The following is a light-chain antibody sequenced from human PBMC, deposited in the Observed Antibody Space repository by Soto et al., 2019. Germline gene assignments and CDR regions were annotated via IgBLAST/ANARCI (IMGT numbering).Light chain of an antibody. CDR2: EVS. Sequence: QSALTQPASVSGSPGQSITISCTGTSSDVGGHDYVSWYQQHPGKAPKLMIYEVSHRPSGVSNRSSGSRSGNTASLTLSGLQAEDEAAYYCSSYTTGSRMIFGGGTKVTVL. CDR3: SSYTTGSRMI. V-gene: IGLV2-14*01. J-gene: IGLJ2*01. CDR1: SSDVGGHDY.